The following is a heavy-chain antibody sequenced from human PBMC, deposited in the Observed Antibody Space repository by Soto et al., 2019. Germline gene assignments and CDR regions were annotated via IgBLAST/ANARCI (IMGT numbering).Heavy chain of an antibody. D-gene: IGHD6-13*01. J-gene: IGHJ5*02. CDR2: MNPNSGNT. Sequence: QVQLVQSGAEVKKPGASVKVSCKASGYTFTSYDINWVRQATGQGLEWMGWMNPNSGNTGYAQKFQGRVTMTRNTSISTAYMELSSLRSEDTAVYYCARGKQQLATYRYNWFDPWGQGTLVTVSS. CDR3: ARGKQQLATYRYNWFDP. V-gene: IGHV1-8*01. CDR1: GYTFTSYD.